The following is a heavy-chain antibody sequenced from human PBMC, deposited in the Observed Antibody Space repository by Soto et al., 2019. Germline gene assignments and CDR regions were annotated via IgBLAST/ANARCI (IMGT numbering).Heavy chain of an antibody. V-gene: IGHV1-69*13. CDR2: IIPIFGTA. Sequence: GASVKVSCKASGGTFSSYAISWVRQAPGQGLEWMGGIIPIFGTANYAQKFQGRVTITADESTSTAYMELSSLRSEDTAVYYCARCPVFSFLNYYYYGMDVWGQGTTVTVSS. CDR1: GGTFSSYA. CDR3: ARCPVFSFLNYYYYGMDV. J-gene: IGHJ6*02. D-gene: IGHD3-16*02.